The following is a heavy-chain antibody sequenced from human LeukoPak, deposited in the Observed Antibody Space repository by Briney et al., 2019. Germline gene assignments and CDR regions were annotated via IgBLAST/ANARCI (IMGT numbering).Heavy chain of an antibody. D-gene: IGHD3-3*01. J-gene: IGHJ6*03. CDR2: ISYE. Sequence: PGGSLRLSCAASGFTFSNYWMSWVRQAPGKGLEWVAVISYEYYADSVKGRFTISRDNSKNTLYLQMNSLRAEDTAVYYCAKVLAYYYMDVWGKGTTVTVSS. V-gene: IGHV3-30*18. CDR3: AKVLAYYYMDV. CDR1: GFTFSNYW.